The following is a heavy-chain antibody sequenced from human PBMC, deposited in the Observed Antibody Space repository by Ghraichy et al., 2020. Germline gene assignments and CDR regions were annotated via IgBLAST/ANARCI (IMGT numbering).Heavy chain of an antibody. CDR2: IIPILGIA. CDR3: ARALDAVTHVDY. D-gene: IGHD4-23*01. Sequence: SVKVSCKASGGTFSSYAISWVRQAPGQGLEWMGRIIPILGIANYAQKFQGRVTITADKSTSTAYMELSSLRSEDTAVYYCARALDAVTHVDYWGQGTLVTVSS. V-gene: IGHV1-69*04. J-gene: IGHJ4*02. CDR1: GGTFSSYA.